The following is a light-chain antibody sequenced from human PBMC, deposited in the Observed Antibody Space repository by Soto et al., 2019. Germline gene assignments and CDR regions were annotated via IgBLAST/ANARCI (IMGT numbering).Light chain of an antibody. J-gene: IGKJ1*01. CDR1: QGIRND. Sequence: AIQMTQSPSSLSASVGDRVTITYRASQGIRNDLGWYQQTPGKAPNLLIYAASGLHSGVPSRVSGSGSGIDFTLTISSLQPEDFATYYCLQDYNYPWTFGQGTKVDIK. CDR2: AAS. CDR3: LQDYNYPWT. V-gene: IGKV1-6*01.